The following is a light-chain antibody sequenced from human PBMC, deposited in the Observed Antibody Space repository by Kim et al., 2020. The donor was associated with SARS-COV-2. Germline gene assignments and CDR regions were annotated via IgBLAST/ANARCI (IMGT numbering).Light chain of an antibody. Sequence: PVEGAILSVGASQSIGISLGWYQHKLGQAPRLLIYDAAIRAAGIPDRFSCGGSGTDFTLTISSLEPEDFAIYYCQQRNNWPPAVTFGGGTKVDIK. CDR3: QQRNNWPPAVT. CDR2: DAA. V-gene: IGKV3-11*01. CDR1: QSIGIS. J-gene: IGKJ4*01.